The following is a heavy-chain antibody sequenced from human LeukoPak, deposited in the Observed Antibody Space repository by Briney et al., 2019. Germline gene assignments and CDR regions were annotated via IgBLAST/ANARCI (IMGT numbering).Heavy chain of an antibody. CDR1: GYTFTSYG. CDR2: INPSGGST. Sequence: ASVKVSCKASGYTFTSYGISWVRQAPGQGLEWMGIINPSGGSTSYAQKFQGRVTMTRDTSTSTVYMELSSLRSEDTAVYYCARSRGGSGWLYYFDYWGQGTLVTVSS. D-gene: IGHD6-19*01. J-gene: IGHJ4*02. CDR3: ARSRGGSGWLYYFDY. V-gene: IGHV1-46*01.